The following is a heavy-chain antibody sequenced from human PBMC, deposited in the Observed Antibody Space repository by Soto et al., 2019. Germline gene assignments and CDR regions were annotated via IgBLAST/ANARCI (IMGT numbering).Heavy chain of an antibody. Sequence: RASVKVSCKVSGYTLTELSMHWVRQAPGKGLEWMGGFDPEDGETIYAQKFQGRVTMTEDTSTDTAYMELSSLRSEDTAVYYCATSKSTIRGTYNWFDPWGQGTLITVSS. CDR1: GYTLTELS. CDR3: ATSKSTIRGTYNWFDP. D-gene: IGHD2-2*02. V-gene: IGHV1-24*01. CDR2: FDPEDGET. J-gene: IGHJ5*02.